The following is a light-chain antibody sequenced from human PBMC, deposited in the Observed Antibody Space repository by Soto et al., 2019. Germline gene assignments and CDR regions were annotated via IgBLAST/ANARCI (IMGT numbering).Light chain of an antibody. Sequence: EIVMTQSPATLSVSPGERVTLSCRASQSISSSHLAWYQQKPGQAPRLLIYGTSARATGFPARFSGSGSGTEFTLTISSLQSEDSAVYYCQQYDNWPLTFGGGTKVEIK. V-gene: IGKV3-15*01. CDR3: QQYDNWPLT. CDR1: QSISSSH. CDR2: GTS. J-gene: IGKJ4*01.